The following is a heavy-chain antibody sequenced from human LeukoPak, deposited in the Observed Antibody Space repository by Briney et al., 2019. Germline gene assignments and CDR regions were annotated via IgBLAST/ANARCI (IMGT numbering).Heavy chain of an antibody. V-gene: IGHV5-51*01. J-gene: IGHJ4*02. CDR1: GSRFASYW. D-gene: IGHD6-19*01. CDR3: ARHPKFSSGWYDFDY. Sequence: GESLQISCQGSGSRFASYWIGWVRQLPGKGLEWMGIIFPGDSDTRYSPSFQGQVTISVDKSISTAYLQWDSVKTSDTAMHYCARHPKFSSGWYDFDYWGRGTLVTVSS. CDR2: IFPGDSDT.